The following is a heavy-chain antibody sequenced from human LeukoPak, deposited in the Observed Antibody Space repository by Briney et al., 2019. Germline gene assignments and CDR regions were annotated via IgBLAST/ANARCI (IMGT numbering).Heavy chain of an antibody. CDR3: AKDISGWYGSFAFDI. J-gene: IGHJ3*02. CDR1: GFPFSIYS. Sequence: GGSLRLSCAASGFPFSIYSMNWVRQAPGRGLEWVSSISWRTTYIYHADSVKGRFTISRDNSKNTLYLQMNSLRAEDTAVYYCAKDISGWYGSFAFDIWGQGTMVTVSS. V-gene: IGHV3-21*04. CDR2: ISWRTTYI. D-gene: IGHD6-19*01.